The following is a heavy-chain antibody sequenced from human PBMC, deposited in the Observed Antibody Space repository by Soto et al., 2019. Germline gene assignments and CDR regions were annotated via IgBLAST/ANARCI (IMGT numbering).Heavy chain of an antibody. Sequence: QVQLVESGGGVVQPGTSLRLSCAASGFTFRQYGMHWVRQAPGKGLDWVAVIFYDGFNEYYADSVRGRFTISRDNSGNMVYLQMNSLGAEDTAVYYCVGGWGSGVHLSCLDLWGQGTAVVVSS. CDR2: IFYDGFNE. J-gene: IGHJ3*01. V-gene: IGHV3-33*01. CDR3: VGGWGSGVHLSCLDL. CDR1: GFTFRQYG. D-gene: IGHD6-19*01.